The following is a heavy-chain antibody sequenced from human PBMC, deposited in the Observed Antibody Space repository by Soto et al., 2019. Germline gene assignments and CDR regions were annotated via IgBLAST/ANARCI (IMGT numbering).Heavy chain of an antibody. CDR3: AREIIPLTTDWYFYL. D-gene: IGHD1-1*01. CDR1: GGSISGGIYY. Sequence: QVQLQESGTGLVKPSETLSLTCTVSGGSISGGIYYWSWVRQSPGKGLEWIGYIFHSGSTFYNPSLGSRVTIAVDTSKNQFSLRLSSVTAADTAVDYGAREIIPLTTDWYFYLWGRGTMVTVSS. V-gene: IGHV4-30-4*01. J-gene: IGHJ2*01. CDR2: IFHSGST.